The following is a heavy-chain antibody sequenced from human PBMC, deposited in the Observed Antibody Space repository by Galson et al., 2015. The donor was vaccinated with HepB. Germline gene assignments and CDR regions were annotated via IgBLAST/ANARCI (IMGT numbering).Heavy chain of an antibody. CDR2: ISSSSSTI. J-gene: IGHJ4*02. CDR1: GFTFSSYS. V-gene: IGHV3-48*02. CDR3: ASERRGGNWNSVRQSFDY. Sequence: SLRLSCAASGFTFSSYSMNWVRQAPGKGLEWVSYISSSSSTIYYADSVKGRFTISRDNAKNSLYLQMNSLRDEDTAVYYCASERRGGNWNSVRQSFDYWGQGTLVTVSS. D-gene: IGHD1-7*01.